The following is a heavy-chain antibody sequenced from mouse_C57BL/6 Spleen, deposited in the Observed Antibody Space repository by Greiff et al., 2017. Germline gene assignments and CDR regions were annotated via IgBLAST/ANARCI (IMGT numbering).Heavy chain of an antibody. Sequence: QVQLQQPGAELVRPGSSVKLSCKASGYTFTSYWMDWVKQRPGQGLEWIGNIYPSDSETHYNQKFKGKATLTVDTSSSTAYMQLSRLTSEASAVYYCARRDYGSSDGFAYWGQGTLVTVSA. CDR3: ARRDYGSSDGFAY. V-gene: IGHV1-61*01. CDR1: GYTFTSYW. J-gene: IGHJ3*01. D-gene: IGHD1-1*01. CDR2: IYPSDSET.